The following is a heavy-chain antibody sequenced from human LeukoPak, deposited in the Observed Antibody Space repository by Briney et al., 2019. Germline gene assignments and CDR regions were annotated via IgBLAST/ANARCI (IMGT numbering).Heavy chain of an antibody. CDR3: ARVPGIAVADTLSNWFDP. CDR1: GYTFTSYG. D-gene: IGHD6-19*01. J-gene: IGHJ5*02. Sequence: ASVKVSCKASGYTFTSYGISWVRQAPGQGLEWMGWISAYNGNTNYAQKLQGRVSMTTDTSTSTTYMELRSLRSDDTAVYYCARVPGIAVADTLSNWFDPWGQGTLVTVSS. V-gene: IGHV1-18*01. CDR2: ISAYNGNT.